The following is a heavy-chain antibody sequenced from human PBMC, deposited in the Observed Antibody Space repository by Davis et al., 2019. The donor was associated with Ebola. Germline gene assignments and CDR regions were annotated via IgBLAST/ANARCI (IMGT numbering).Heavy chain of an antibody. CDR1: GYTFTNYY. D-gene: IGHD2-2*01. CDR3: ARDRCAGYCSSASCLDY. J-gene: IGHJ4*02. V-gene: IGHV1-18*04. Sequence: AASVKVSCKASGYTFTNYYMHWVRQAPGQGLEWMGWINAHNGNTNYAQKLQGRVTMTTDTSTSTAYMELKNLRSYDTAVYYCARDRCAGYCSSASCLDYWGQGTLVTFAS. CDR2: INAHNGNT.